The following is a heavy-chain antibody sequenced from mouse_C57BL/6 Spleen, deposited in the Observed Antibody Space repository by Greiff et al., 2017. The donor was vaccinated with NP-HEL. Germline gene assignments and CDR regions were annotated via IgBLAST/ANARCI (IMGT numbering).Heavy chain of an antibody. V-gene: IGHV1-61*01. CDR2: IYPSDSET. CDR3: ARGDSSGSYAMDY. CDR1: GYTFTSYW. Sequence: VQLQQPGAELVRPGSSVKLSCKASGYTFTSYWMDWVKQRPGQGLEWIGNIYPSDSETHYNQKFKDKATLTVDKSSSTAYMQLSSLTSEDSAVYYCARGDSSGSYAMDYWGQGTSVTVSS. J-gene: IGHJ4*01. D-gene: IGHD3-2*02.